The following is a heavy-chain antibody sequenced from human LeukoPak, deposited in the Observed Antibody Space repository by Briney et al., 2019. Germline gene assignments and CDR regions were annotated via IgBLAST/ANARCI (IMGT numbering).Heavy chain of an antibody. V-gene: IGHV3-23*01. CDR1: GFTFSSYW. CDR2: SGSGDST. Sequence: GGSLRLSCAASGFTFSSYWMSWVRQAPGKGLEWVSTSGSGDSTFYADSVKGRFTISRDNSKNTLYLQMNSLRAEDTAVYYCATLRKSFWIPEFDFWGQGILVIVSS. J-gene: IGHJ4*02. D-gene: IGHD1-1*01. CDR3: ATLRKSFWIPEFDF.